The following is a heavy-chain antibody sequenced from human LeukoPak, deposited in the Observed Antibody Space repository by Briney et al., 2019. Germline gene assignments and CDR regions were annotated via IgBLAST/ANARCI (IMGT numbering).Heavy chain of an antibody. Sequence: ASVKVSCKASGYTFTSYGISWVRQAPGQGLEWMGWIGAYNGNTNYAQKLQGRVTMTTDTSTSTAYMELRSLRSDDTAVYYCARNQVPWEYCGGDCYSGEGYWGQGTLVTVSS. D-gene: IGHD2-21*02. CDR2: IGAYNGNT. J-gene: IGHJ4*02. V-gene: IGHV1-18*01. CDR3: ARNQVPWEYCGGDCYSGEGY. CDR1: GYTFTSYG.